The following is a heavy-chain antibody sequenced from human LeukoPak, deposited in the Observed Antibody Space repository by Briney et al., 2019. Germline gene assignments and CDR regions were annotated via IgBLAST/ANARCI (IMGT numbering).Heavy chain of an antibody. D-gene: IGHD2-2*01. CDR3: ARDRVVPAADAFYYYGMDV. Sequence: GGSLRLSCVASGFTFGKYWMSWVRQAPGKGLEWVANIKLDGSEKNYVDSVKGRFTISRDNSKNTLYLQMNSLRAEDTAVYYCARDRVVPAADAFYYYGMDVWGQGTTVTVSS. CDR2: IKLDGSEK. J-gene: IGHJ6*02. V-gene: IGHV3-7*03. CDR1: GFTFGKYW.